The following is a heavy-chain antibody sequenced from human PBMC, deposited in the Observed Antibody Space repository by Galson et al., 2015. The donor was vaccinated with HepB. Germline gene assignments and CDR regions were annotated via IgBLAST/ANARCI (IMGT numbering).Heavy chain of an antibody. D-gene: IGHD4/OR15-4a*01. CDR3: ARGHHGAALDY. J-gene: IGHJ4*02. CDR1: GSSITSHG. CDR2: ISTYNDRT. V-gene: IGHV1-18*01. Sequence: SVKVSCKASGSSITSHGIFWVRQAPGQGLEWMGWISTYNDRTNYAQKFQGRVALTTDTSTSTVYLEIKSLRYDDTAVYYCARGHHGAALDYWGQGTLVIVSS.